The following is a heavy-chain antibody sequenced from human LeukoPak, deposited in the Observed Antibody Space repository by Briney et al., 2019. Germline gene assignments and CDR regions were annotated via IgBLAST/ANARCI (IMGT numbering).Heavy chain of an antibody. Sequence: GRSLTPSCAASGFTFSSYWMCWVREDPWKGQEWAANIRQDGSEENFVDSVKGRFTISRDNAKKSLYLQMNGLRAEDTAVYYCARGSSAGASLRHDYWGQGTLVTVSS. V-gene: IGHV3-7*01. J-gene: IGHJ4*02. CDR1: GFTFSSYW. D-gene: IGHD1-26*01. CDR2: IRQDGSEE. CDR3: ARGSSAGASLRHDY.